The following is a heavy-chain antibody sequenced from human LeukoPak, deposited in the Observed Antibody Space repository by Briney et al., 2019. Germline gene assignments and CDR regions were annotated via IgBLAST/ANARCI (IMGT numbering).Heavy chain of an antibody. CDR1: VDSVSSNSAA. CDR2: TYYRSKWYN. CDR3: ARSTSSGGLHFDY. V-gene: IGHV6-1*01. J-gene: IGHJ4*02. D-gene: IGHD6-19*01. Sequence: SQTLSLTFVISVDSVSSNSAAWNWIRQSPSRGLEWLGRTYYRSKWYNDYALSVKSRITINSDTSKNQFSLQLNSVTPEDTAVYYCARSTSSGGLHFDYWGQGTLVTVSS.